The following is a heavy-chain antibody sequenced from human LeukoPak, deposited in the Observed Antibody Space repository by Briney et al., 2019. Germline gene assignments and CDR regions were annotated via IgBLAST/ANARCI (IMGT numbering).Heavy chain of an antibody. CDR2: IYYSGTT. V-gene: IGHV4-59*08. CDR3: TTGDRYCTGGSCYFYAFHI. CDR1: GGSISSYY. D-gene: IGHD2-15*01. J-gene: IGHJ3*02. Sequence: PSETLSLTCTVSGGSISSYYWTWIRQPPGKGLEWIGYIYYSGTTNYNPSLKSRVTISVDTSKNQFSLRLSSVTAADTAVYYCTTGDRYCTGGSCYFYAFHIWGQGTRVTVSS.